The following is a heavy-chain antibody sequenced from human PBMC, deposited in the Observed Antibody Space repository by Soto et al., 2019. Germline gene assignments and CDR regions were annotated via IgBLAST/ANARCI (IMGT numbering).Heavy chain of an antibody. CDR1: GYSIRSGYF. V-gene: IGHV4-38-2*01. Sequence: SETLSLTCAVSGYSIRSGYFWGWIRQPPGKGLEWIGSMYPSGITYYNLSLNSRVTISVDTSKTQLSLKLSSATAADTAVYYCARSMYSTSAQLYYGMDVWGQGTTFTVSS. CDR3: ARSMYSTSAQLYYGMDV. CDR2: MYPSGIT. D-gene: IGHD6-6*01. J-gene: IGHJ6*02.